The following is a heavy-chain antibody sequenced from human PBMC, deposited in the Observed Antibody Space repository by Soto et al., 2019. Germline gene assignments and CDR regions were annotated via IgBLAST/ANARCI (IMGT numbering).Heavy chain of an antibody. CDR1: GYTFTAYY. CDR2: INPNTGDT. J-gene: IGHJ4*02. Sequence: ASVKVSCKASGYTFTAYYMHWVRQAPGQGLEWMGWINPNTGDTNYAQQFQGRVTMTRDKSITTAYMELSRLTSDDTAMYYCARQGSSWELGYWGQGTLVTVSS. CDR3: ARQGSSWELGY. D-gene: IGHD1-26*01. V-gene: IGHV1-2*02.